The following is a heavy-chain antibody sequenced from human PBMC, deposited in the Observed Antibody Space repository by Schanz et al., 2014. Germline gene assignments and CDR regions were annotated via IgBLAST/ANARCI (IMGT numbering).Heavy chain of an antibody. CDR3: AKDPSHGDYDYYFDY. J-gene: IGHJ4*02. D-gene: IGHD3-22*01. V-gene: IGHV3-23*04. CDR1: GFTFSSYS. Sequence: EQLVESGGGLVKPGGSLRLSCAASGFTFSSYSMNWVRQAPGKGLEWVSALSGSGGSTYYADSVKGRFTISRDNSKNTLYLQMNSLRAEDTAVYYCAKDPSHGDYDYYFDYWGQGTLVTVSS. CDR2: LSGSGGST.